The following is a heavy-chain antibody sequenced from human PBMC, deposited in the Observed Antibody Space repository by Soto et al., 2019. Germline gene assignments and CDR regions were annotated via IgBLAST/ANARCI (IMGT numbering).Heavy chain of an antibody. CDR1: GGSIRGYY. D-gene: IGHD4-4*01. Sequence: QVQLQESGPGLVKPSETLSLTCTVSGGSIRGYYWSWIRKSPEKGLEWIGHIYYSGSTKDNPSLKCRLTISVYMSKNQFSVNLRSVTAADTAVYYCAMTVTALYNWFDPWRQGILVTVSS. CDR3: AMTVTALYNWFDP. CDR2: IYYSGST. J-gene: IGHJ5*02. V-gene: IGHV4-59*08.